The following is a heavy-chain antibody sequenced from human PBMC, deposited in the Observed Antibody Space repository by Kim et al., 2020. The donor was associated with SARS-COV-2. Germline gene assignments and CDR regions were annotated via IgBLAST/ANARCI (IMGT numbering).Heavy chain of an antibody. D-gene: IGHD4-17*01. CDR1: GGTFSSYA. CDR3: GYGEKSRAPQPYYYYGMDV. Sequence: SVKVSCKASGGTFSSYAISWVRQAPGQGLEWMGGIIPIFGTANYAQKFQGRVTITADESTSTAYMELSSLRSEDTAVYYCGYGEKSRAPQPYYYYGMDVWGQGTTVTVSS. V-gene: IGHV1-69*13. J-gene: IGHJ6*02. CDR2: IIPIFGTA.